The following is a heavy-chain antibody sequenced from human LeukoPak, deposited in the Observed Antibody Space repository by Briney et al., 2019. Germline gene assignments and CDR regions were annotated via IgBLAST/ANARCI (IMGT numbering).Heavy chain of an antibody. CDR2: IYYSGSI. CDR1: GGSISSYY. V-gene: IGHV4-59*01. Sequence: SETLSLTCTVSGGSISSYYWSWIRQPPGKGLEWIGYIYYSGSINYNPSLKSRVTISVDTSKNQFSLKLSSVTAADTAVYYCARDLMTHDDYGDYTSFNWFDPWGQGTLVTVSS. D-gene: IGHD4-17*01. J-gene: IGHJ5*02. CDR3: ARDLMTHDDYGDYTSFNWFDP.